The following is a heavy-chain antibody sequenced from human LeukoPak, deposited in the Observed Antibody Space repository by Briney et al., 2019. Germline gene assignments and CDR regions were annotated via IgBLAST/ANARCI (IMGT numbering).Heavy chain of an antibody. CDR1: GYTFTSYH. D-gene: IGHD3-10*01. CDR3: ARVGLSDYTYNYFDP. Sequence: GASVKVSCKASGYTFTSYHMHWVRQAPGQGLEWMGIINPSGGGSSSPQKFQGRVTMTRDTSTSTVYMELHSLRSEDTAVYCCARVGLSDYTYNYFDPWGQGTLVTVSS. V-gene: IGHV1-46*01. J-gene: IGHJ5*02. CDR2: INPSGGGS.